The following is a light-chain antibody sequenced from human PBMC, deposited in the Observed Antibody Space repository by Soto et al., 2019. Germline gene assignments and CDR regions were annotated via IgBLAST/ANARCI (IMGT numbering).Light chain of an antibody. CDR3: QQRHNWLT. V-gene: IGKV3-11*01. J-gene: IGKJ4*01. Sequence: ETVMTQSPATLSVSPGERATLSCRASQSVSSYLAWYHQKPGQAPRLLIYDTSNRATGIPARFSGSGSGTDFTLTISSLESEDSGIYYCQQRHNWLTFGGGTKVDIK. CDR2: DTS. CDR1: QSVSSY.